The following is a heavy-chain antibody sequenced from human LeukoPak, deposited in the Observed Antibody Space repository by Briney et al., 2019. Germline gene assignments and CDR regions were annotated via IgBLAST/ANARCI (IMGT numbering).Heavy chain of an antibody. CDR2: TYPSGST. Sequence: SETLSLTCTLSDRSISSYYWSCIRQPARKGREWIGRTYPSGSTNYNPSLRSRVTMSVDTSKTQFSLKLTSVTAADTAVYYCARTSSSSWPYGMDVWGQGTTVTVSS. D-gene: IGHD6-13*01. CDR3: ARTSSSSWPYGMDV. CDR1: DRSISSYY. J-gene: IGHJ6*02. V-gene: IGHV4-4*07.